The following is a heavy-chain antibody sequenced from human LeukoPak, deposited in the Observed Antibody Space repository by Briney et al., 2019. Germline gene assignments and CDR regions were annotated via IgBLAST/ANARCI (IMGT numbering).Heavy chain of an antibody. CDR2: INPGDGTT. J-gene: IGHJ4*02. CDR1: GYTFTNDY. Sequence: ASVKVSCKTSGYTFTNDYMHWVRQAPGQGLEWMGVINPGDGTTKYAQKFQGRVTMTSATSTSPLYLELSSMRSEDTAMYYCSKVGQLVFAYWGQGTLVTVSS. V-gene: IGHV1-46*03. CDR3: SKVGQLVFAY. D-gene: IGHD6-6*01.